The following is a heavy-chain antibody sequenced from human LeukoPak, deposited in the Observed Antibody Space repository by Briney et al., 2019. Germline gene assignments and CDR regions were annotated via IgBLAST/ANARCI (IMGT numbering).Heavy chain of an antibody. CDR1: GFTFSDYW. V-gene: IGHV3-30*02. CDR3: ATLSGSYYASPGKNYFDY. CDR2: IRYDGSNK. D-gene: IGHD1-26*01. Sequence: GGSLRLSCAASGFTFSDYWMDWVRQAPGKGLEWVAFIRYDGSNKYYADSVKGRFTISRDNSKNTLYLQMNSLRAEDTAVYYCATLSGSYYASPGKNYFDYWGQGTLVTVSS. J-gene: IGHJ4*02.